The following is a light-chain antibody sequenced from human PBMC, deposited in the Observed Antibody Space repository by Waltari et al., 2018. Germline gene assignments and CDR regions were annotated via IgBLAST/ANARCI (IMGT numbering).Light chain of an antibody. Sequence: EIVLTQSPGTLSSSPGERGTLSCRASQIVSRFLAWYQQKPGQAPRLLIYGASTRATGFPDRFSGSVSGTDFSLTISRLEPEDFAVYYCQKYDRLPATFGQGTKVEIK. CDR1: QIVSRF. CDR2: GAS. CDR3: QKYDRLPAT. V-gene: IGKV3-20*01. J-gene: IGKJ1*01.